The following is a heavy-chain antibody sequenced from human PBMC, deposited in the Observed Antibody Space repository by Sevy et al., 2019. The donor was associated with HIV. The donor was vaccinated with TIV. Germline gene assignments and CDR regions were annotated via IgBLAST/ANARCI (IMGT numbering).Heavy chain of an antibody. Sequence: SETLSLTCSVSGGSISSYYWSWIRQPPGKGLEWFGYIYNSGSSNYNPSLNSRVTISVDTSKNQFSLKLSSVTAADTAVYYCARAGGAKDYGMDVWGQGTTVTVSS. CDR3: ARAGGAKDYGMDV. D-gene: IGHD3-10*01. CDR2: IYNSGSS. V-gene: IGHV4-59*01. CDR1: GGSISSYY. J-gene: IGHJ6*02.